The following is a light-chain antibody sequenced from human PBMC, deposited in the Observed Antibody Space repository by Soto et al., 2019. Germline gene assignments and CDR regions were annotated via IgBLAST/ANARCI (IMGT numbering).Light chain of an antibody. CDR1: LEIVND. Sequence: DIQVTKSPSSLSASRGEGVIITCLASLEIVNDLDWYQQKPGKDPKRLLYHTSTIQSGVPSRFSGAGSGAEFTLTINGLQSEDVGTYYCQKYNTAPFTFGPGTKVDIK. CDR3: QKYNTAPFT. V-gene: IGKV1-17*01. CDR2: HTS. J-gene: IGKJ3*01.